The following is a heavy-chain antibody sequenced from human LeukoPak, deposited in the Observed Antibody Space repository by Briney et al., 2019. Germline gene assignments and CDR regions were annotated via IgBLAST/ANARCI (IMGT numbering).Heavy chain of an antibody. CDR3: ARSCSGGSCYSWGGYYYYYCMDV. J-gene: IGHJ6*02. Sequence: GSLRLSCAASGFTFSSYAMHWVRQAPGKGLECVSAISSNGGSTYYANSVKGRFTISRDNSKNTLYLQMGSLRAEDMAVYYCARSCSGGSCYSWGGYYYYYCMDVWGQGTTVTVSS. CDR2: ISSNGGST. D-gene: IGHD2-15*01. CDR1: GFTFSSYA. V-gene: IGHV3-64*01.